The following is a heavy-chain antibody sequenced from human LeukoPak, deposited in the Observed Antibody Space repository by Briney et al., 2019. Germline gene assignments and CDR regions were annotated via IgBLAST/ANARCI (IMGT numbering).Heavy chain of an antibody. CDR2: ISSSDTTI. Sequence: PGGSLRLSCAASGFTFSSYEMSWISQAPGKGLEWVSYISSSDTTIYYADSVKGRFTISRDTAKNILYLQMNSLRAEDTAVYYCARSGGSNLYDYWGQGTLVTVSS. J-gene: IGHJ4*02. CDR1: GFTFSSYE. CDR3: ARSGGSNLYDY. V-gene: IGHV3-48*03. D-gene: IGHD4-11*01.